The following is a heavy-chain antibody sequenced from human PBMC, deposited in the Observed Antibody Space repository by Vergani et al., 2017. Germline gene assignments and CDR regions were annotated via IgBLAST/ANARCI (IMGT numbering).Heavy chain of an antibody. D-gene: IGHD3-22*01. CDR3: ARVSGDYYDSSGYYDPYYFDY. V-gene: IGHV4-59*01. J-gene: IGHJ4*02. Sequence: QVQLQESGPGLVKPSETLSLTCTVSGGSISSYYWSWIRQPPGKGLEWIGYIYYSGSTNYNPSLKSRVTISVDTSKNQCSLKLSSVTAADTAVYYCARVSGDYYDSSGYYDPYYFDYWGQGTLVTVSS. CDR1: GGSISSYY. CDR2: IYYSGST.